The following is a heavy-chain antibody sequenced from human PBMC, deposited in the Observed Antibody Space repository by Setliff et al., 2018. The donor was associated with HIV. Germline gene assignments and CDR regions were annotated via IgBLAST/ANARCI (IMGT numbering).Heavy chain of an antibody. Sequence: SETLSLTCTVSGGSISSGSYYWSWIRQPAGKGLEWIGHIYTSGSTNYNPSLKSRLTISVGTSRNQFSLRLSSVTAADTAVYYCARAPTGVTNAFDIWGQGTMVTVSS. D-gene: IGHD2-8*02. J-gene: IGHJ3*02. CDR1: GGSISSGSYY. CDR3: ARAPTGVTNAFDI. CDR2: IYTSGST. V-gene: IGHV4-61*09.